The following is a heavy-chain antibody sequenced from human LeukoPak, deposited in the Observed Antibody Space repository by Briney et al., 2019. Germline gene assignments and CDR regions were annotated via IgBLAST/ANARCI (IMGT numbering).Heavy chain of an antibody. D-gene: IGHD5-12*01. V-gene: IGHV4-39*01. J-gene: IGHJ4*02. CDR2: VYYSGST. CDR3: ARHPGYSAYDHGEYYFDY. Sequence: SETLSLTCTVSGGSISSSSYYWDWIRQPPGKGLEWIGRVYYSGSTYYSPSLKSRVTISVDTSKNQFSLRLSSVTAADTAVFYCARHPGYSAYDHGEYYFDYWGQGTLVTVSS. CDR1: GGSISSSSYY.